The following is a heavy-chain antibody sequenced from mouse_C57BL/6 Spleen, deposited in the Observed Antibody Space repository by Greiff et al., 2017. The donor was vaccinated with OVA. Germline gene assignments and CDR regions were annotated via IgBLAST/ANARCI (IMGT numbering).Heavy chain of an antibody. D-gene: IGHD2-4*01. CDR3: AREGYDYLYYAMDY. CDR2: IYPGDGDT. Sequence: QVQLQQSGPELVKPGASVKISCKASGYAFSSSWMNWVKQRPGKGLEWIGRIYPGDGDTNYNGKFKGKATLTADKSSSTAYMQLSSLTSEDSAVYFCAREGYDYLYYAMDYWGQGTSVTVSS. CDR1: GYAFSSSW. J-gene: IGHJ4*01. V-gene: IGHV1-82*01.